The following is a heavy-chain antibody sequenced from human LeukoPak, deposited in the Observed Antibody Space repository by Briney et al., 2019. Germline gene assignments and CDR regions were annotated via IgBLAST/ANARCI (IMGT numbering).Heavy chain of an antibody. Sequence: SQTLSLICAISGDSVSSNSAAWNWIRQSPSRGLEWLGRTYYRSKWYNDYAVSVKSRITINPDTSKNQFSLQLNSVTPEDTAVYYCASEGLDYDFWSGPDYWGQGTLVTVSS. V-gene: IGHV6-1*01. CDR2: TYYRSKWYN. J-gene: IGHJ4*02. CDR1: GDSVSSNSAA. CDR3: ASEGLDYDFWSGPDY. D-gene: IGHD3-3*01.